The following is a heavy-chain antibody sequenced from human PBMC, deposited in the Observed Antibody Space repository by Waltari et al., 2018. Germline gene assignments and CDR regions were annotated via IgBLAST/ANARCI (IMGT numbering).Heavy chain of an antibody. D-gene: IGHD1-1*01. V-gene: IGHV3-49*04. CDR1: GFTFGDYA. CDR3: TRDQGWNSISRRGMDV. J-gene: IGHJ6*02. Sequence: ELQLVESGGGSVQPGRSLSLPCKASGFTFGDYALSWVRQAPGKGLEWLGFIRSEAYGGTTEYAASVKGRFTISKGDSKNIAYLQMNSLRTEDTAVYYCTRDQGWNSISRRGMDVWGQGTTVTVSS. CDR2: IRSEAYGGTT.